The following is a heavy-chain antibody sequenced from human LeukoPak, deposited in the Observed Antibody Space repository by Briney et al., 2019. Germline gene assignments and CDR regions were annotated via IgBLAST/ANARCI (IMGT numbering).Heavy chain of an antibody. J-gene: IGHJ3*02. Sequence: SETLSLSCTVFGDSVSSNHWSWIRQPPGKGLEWIGTFYSDGSTNYNPSLKSRLTISVDTSKNQFSLKLSSVTAADTAVYYCARTYDILTRDAFDIWGQGTMVTVSS. CDR3: ARTYDILTRDAFDI. CDR1: GDSVSSNH. CDR2: FYSDGST. V-gene: IGHV4-59*02. D-gene: IGHD3-9*01.